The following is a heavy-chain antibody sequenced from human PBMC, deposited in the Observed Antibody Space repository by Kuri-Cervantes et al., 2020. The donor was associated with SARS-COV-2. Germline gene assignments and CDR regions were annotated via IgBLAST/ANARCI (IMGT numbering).Heavy chain of an antibody. J-gene: IGHJ3*02. V-gene: IGHV4-34*01. D-gene: IGHD1-26*01. CDR3: ARVSWGEWELRGHDAFDI. CDR1: GGSFSGYY. CDR2: INHSGST. Sequence: SETLSLTCAVYGGSFSGYYWSWIRQPPGKGLEWIGEINHSGSTNYNPSLKSRVTISVDTPKNQFSLKLSSVTAADTAVYYCARVSWGEWELRGHDAFDIWGQGTMVTVSS.